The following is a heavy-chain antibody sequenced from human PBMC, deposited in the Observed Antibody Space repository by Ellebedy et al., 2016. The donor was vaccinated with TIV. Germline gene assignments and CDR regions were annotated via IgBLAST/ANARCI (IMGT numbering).Heavy chain of an antibody. Sequence: GGSLRLXXAASGFTFNSYGMHWVRQAPGKGLEWVAVIWYDGSNKYYADSVKGRFTISRDNSKNTLYLQMNSLRAEDTAVYYCARDQPYYDSSGYDYWGQGTLVTVSS. CDR3: ARDQPYYDSSGYDY. CDR2: IWYDGSNK. CDR1: GFTFNSYG. V-gene: IGHV3-33*01. J-gene: IGHJ4*02. D-gene: IGHD3-22*01.